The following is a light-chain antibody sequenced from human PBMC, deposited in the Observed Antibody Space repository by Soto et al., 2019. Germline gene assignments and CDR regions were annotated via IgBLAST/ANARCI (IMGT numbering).Light chain of an antibody. Sequence: DIQLTQSPSFLSASVGDRVTITCRASQDISSYFAWFQQKPGKAPKLLIYAASTLQGGVPSRFSGSGSGTEFTLTISSLQPEDFASYYCQQLKSFPLTFGGGTKVEIK. CDR1: QDISSY. CDR3: QQLKSFPLT. J-gene: IGKJ4*01. V-gene: IGKV1-9*01. CDR2: AAS.